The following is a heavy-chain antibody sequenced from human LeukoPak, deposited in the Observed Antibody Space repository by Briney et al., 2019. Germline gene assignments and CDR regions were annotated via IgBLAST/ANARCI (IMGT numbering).Heavy chain of an antibody. J-gene: IGHJ3*02. Sequence: GGSLRLSCAASGFTFSSYGMHWVRQAPGKGLEWVAVIWYDGSNKYYAASVKGRFTISRDNSKNTLYLQMNSLRAEDTAVYYCASSDGGSGNAVDIWGQGTMVTVSS. V-gene: IGHV3-33*01. D-gene: IGHD3-10*01. CDR3: ASSDGGSGNAVDI. CDR2: IWYDGSNK. CDR1: GFTFSSYG.